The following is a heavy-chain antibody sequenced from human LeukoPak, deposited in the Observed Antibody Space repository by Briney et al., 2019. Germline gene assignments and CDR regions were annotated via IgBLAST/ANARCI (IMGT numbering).Heavy chain of an antibody. J-gene: IGHJ5*02. CDR1: GGSISSYY. CDR3: ARFVVRGGVNWFDP. Sequence: SDTLSLTCTVSGGSISSYYWSWIRQPPGKGREWGGYIYYGASTNYHPSIKRPVTMSVDTSTNHSSLKPSSLTAADTAVYYCARFVVRGGVNWFDPWGQGTLVTVSS. V-gene: IGHV4-59*07. CDR2: IYYGAST. D-gene: IGHD3-10*01.